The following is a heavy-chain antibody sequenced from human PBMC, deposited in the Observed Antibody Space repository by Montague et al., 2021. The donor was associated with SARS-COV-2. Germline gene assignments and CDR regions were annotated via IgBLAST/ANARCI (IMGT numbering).Heavy chain of an antibody. D-gene: IGHD2-15*01. V-gene: IGHV4-59*01. CDR2: IFYTGST. Sequence: SETLSLTCGVSGGSIAGYYWSWIRQSPGKGLQWIGYIFYTGSTKFNPSLKSRVSMSLDTSKNHFSLRLSAVTAADTARYYCARAQNICFIANCVNYFDLWGLGALVTVSS. CDR3: ARAQNICFIANCVNYFDL. CDR1: GGSIAGYY. J-gene: IGHJ4*02.